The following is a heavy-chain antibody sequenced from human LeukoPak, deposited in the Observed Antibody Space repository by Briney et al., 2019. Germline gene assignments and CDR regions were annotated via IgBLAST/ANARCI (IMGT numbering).Heavy chain of an antibody. J-gene: IGHJ6*02. V-gene: IGHV3-11*01. Sequence: GGSLRLSCAASGFPFRDYYVTWIRQAPGKGLEWISYISRSGDSLYYADSVEGRFTISRDNAKNSLFLQMNSLRVDDTAVYYCAREVVIFPDYYYYGMDVWGQGTTVTVSS. D-gene: IGHD3-16*01. CDR1: GFPFRDYY. CDR2: ISRSGDSL. CDR3: AREVVIFPDYYYYGMDV.